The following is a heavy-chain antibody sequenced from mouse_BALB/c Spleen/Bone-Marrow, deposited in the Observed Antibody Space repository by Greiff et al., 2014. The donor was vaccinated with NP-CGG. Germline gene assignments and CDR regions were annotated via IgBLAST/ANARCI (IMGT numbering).Heavy chain of an antibody. J-gene: IGHJ2*01. D-gene: IGHD1-2*01. CDR3: ARRLLYYFDY. V-gene: IGHV1-9*01. CDR1: GYTFSSYW. CDR2: ILPGSGNT. Sequence: VQLQQSGAELMKPGASVKISCKATGYTFSSYWIEWVKQRPGHGLEWIGEILPGSGNTNYNENLKGKATFTADTSSNTAYMQLSSLTSEDSAVYYCARRLLYYFDYWGQGTTLTVSS.